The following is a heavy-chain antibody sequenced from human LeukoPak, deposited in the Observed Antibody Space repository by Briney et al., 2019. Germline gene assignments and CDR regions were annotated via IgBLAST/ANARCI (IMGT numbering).Heavy chain of an antibody. Sequence: PSQTLSLTCTVSGDSISSGDYYWTWIRQPPGKALEWIGYIYHSGSTYYNPSLSSRVTISVDTSKNQFSLKLASVTAADTAVYYCARGTVVVVITSLDPWGQGTLVTVSS. J-gene: IGHJ5*02. CDR1: GDSISSGDYY. D-gene: IGHD3-22*01. CDR3: ARGTVVVVITSLDP. V-gene: IGHV4-30-4*08. CDR2: IYHSGST.